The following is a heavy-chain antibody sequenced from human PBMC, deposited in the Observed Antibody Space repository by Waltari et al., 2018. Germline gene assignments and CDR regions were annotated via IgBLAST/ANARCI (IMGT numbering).Heavy chain of an antibody. CDR3: AKDGGIVVVTAGAFDI. CDR2: ISGSGGST. V-gene: IGHV3-23*04. Sequence: EVQLVESGGGLVQPGGSLRLSCAASGFTFSSYAMSWVRQAPGKGLEWVSAISGSGGSTYYADSVKGRFTISRDNSKNTLYLQMNSLRAEDTAVYYCAKDGGIVVVTAGAFDIWGQGTMVTVSS. CDR1: GFTFSSYA. D-gene: IGHD2-21*02. J-gene: IGHJ3*02.